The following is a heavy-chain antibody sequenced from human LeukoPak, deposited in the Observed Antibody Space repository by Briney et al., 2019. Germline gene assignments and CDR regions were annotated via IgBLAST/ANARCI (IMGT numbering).Heavy chain of an antibody. V-gene: IGHV3-30*02. CDR1: GFTFSSYS. Sequence: PGGSLRLSCAASGFTFSSYSMNWVRQAPGKGLEWVAFIRYDGSNKYYADSVKGRFTISRDNSKNTLYLQMNSLRAEDTAVYYCAKDHRSGWYFEAWGQGTLVTVSS. CDR2: IRYDGSNK. CDR3: AKDHRSGWYFEA. J-gene: IGHJ4*02. D-gene: IGHD6-19*01.